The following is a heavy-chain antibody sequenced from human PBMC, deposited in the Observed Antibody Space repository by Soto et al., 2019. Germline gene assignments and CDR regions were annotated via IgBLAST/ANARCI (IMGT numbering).Heavy chain of an antibody. CDR3: ARETYDSGWNTYYIDY. Sequence: GGSLRLSCAASGFTFSSYWMSWVRQAPGKGLEWVANIKQDGSTKYYVDSVKGRFTISRDNAKNSLYLQMNSLRAEDTAVYYCARETYDSGWNTYYIDYWGQGTLVTVSS. D-gene: IGHD6-19*01. V-gene: IGHV3-7*05. CDR1: GFTFSSYW. J-gene: IGHJ4*02. CDR2: IKQDGSTK.